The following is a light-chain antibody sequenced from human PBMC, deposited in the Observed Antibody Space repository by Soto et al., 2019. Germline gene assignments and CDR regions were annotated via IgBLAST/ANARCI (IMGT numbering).Light chain of an antibody. Sequence: QSALTQPPSASGSPGQSVTISCTGTSSDVGAYNYVSWYQQYPGKAPKLMIYEVSKRPSGVPDRFSGSKSGNTASLTVSGLQAEDEADYYCTSYVASNIWVFGGGTKVTVL. CDR1: SSDVGAYNY. CDR3: TSYVASNIWV. J-gene: IGLJ3*02. CDR2: EVS. V-gene: IGLV2-8*01.